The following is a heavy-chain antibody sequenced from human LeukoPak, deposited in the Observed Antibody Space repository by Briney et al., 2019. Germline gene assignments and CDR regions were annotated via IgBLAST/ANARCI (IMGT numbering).Heavy chain of an antibody. D-gene: IGHD3-10*01. V-gene: IGHV1-18*01. J-gene: IGHJ5*02. CDR3: ARQMYGSGSNWFDP. CDR2: ISAYNGNT. Sequence: ASVKVSCKASGGTFSSYAISWVRQAPGQGLEWMGWISAYNGNTNYAQKLQGRVTMTTGTSTSTAYMELRSLRSDDTAVYYCARQMYGSGSNWFDPWGQGTLVTVSS. CDR1: GGTFSSYA.